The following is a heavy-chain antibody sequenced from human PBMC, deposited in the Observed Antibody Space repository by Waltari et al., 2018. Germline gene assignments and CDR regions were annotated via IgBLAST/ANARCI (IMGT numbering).Heavy chain of an antibody. Sequence: QVQLVQSVAEVKKPGASVKVSCKASGYTFTSYAMHWVRQAPGQRLEWMGWINAGNGNTKYSQKFQGRVTITRDTSASTAYMELSSLRSEDTAVYYCASSYSNYDPYYGMDVWGQGTTVTVSS. CDR3: ASSYSNYDPYYGMDV. CDR2: INAGNGNT. D-gene: IGHD4-4*01. J-gene: IGHJ6*02. CDR1: GYTFTSYA. V-gene: IGHV1-3*01.